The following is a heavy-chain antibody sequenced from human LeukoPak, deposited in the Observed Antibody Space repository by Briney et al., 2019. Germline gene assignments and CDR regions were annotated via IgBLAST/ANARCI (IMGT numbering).Heavy chain of an antibody. CDR3: AREGSSGWYFY. D-gene: IGHD6-19*01. V-gene: IGHV1-18*01. CDR1: GYSFTSYG. Sequence: GASVKVSCQASGYSFTSYGFSWVRQAPGQGLEWMGWISVHNGNTVYAQQFQGRVTMTTDTSTSTVYMELRSLRSDDTALYYCAREGSSGWYFYWGQGTLVTVSS. CDR2: ISVHNGNT. J-gene: IGHJ4*02.